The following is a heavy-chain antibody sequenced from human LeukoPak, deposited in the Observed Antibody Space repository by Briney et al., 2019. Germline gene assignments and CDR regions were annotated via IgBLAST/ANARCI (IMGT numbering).Heavy chain of an antibody. CDR2: INHSGST. Sequence: SETLSLTCTVSGGSISSSSYYWSWIRQPPGKGLEWIGEINHSGSTNYNPSLKSRVTISVDTSKNQFSLKLSSVTAADTAVYYCAGGAFILTGYYWFDPWGQGTLVTVSS. CDR3: AGGAFILTGYYWFDP. J-gene: IGHJ5*02. D-gene: IGHD3-9*01. V-gene: IGHV4-39*07. CDR1: GGSISSSSYY.